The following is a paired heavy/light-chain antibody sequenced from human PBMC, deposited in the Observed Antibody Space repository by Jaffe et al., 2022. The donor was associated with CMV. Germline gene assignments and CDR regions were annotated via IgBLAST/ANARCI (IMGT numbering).Heavy chain of an antibody. D-gene: IGHD3-22*01. J-gene: IGHJ6*02. V-gene: IGHV1-69*01. Sequence: QVQLVQSGAEVKKPGSSVKVSCKASGGTFSSYAISWVRQAPGQGLEWMGGIIPIFGTANYAQKFQGRVTITADESTSTAYMELSSLRSEDTAVYYCARGLMYDSSGSVRDYYYYYGMDVWGQGTTVTVSS. CDR3: ARGLMYDSSGSVRDYYYYYGMDV. CDR1: GGTFSSYA. CDR2: IIPIFGTA.
Light chain of an antibody. CDR2: GAS. Sequence: EIVLTQSPGTLSLSPGERATLSCRASQSVSSSYLAWYQQKPGQAPRLLIYGASSRATGIPDRFSGSGSGTDFTLTISRLEPEDFAVYYCQQYGSSLMYTFGQGTKLEIK. J-gene: IGKJ2*01. CDR3: QQYGSSLMYT. V-gene: IGKV3-20*01. CDR1: QSVSSSY.